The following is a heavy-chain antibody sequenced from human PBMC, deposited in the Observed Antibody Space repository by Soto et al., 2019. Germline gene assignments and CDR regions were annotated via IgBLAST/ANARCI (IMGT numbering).Heavy chain of an antibody. J-gene: IGHJ4*02. D-gene: IGHD1-26*01. CDR1: GGSVSSGSYY. Sequence: SETLSLTCTVSGGSVSSGSYYWIWIRQPPGKGLEWIGYIYYSGSTNYNPSLKSRVTISVDTSKNQFSLKLSSVTAADTAVYYCARGLRIVGAGKYYFDYWGQGTLVTVS. V-gene: IGHV4-61*01. CDR3: ARGLRIVGAGKYYFDY. CDR2: IYYSGST.